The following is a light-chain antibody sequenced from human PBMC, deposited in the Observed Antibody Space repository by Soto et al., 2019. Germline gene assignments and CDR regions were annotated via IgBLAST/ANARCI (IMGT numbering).Light chain of an antibody. V-gene: IGLV3-21*04. J-gene: IGLJ2*01. Sequence: SYELTQPPSVSVAPXKTARXTCGGNNIGSKSVHWYQQKPGQAPVLVIYYDSDRPSGIPERFSGSNSGNTATLTISRVEAGDEADYYCQVWDSSSDPVVFGGGTKLTVL. CDR1: NIGSKS. CDR2: YDS. CDR3: QVWDSSSDPVV.